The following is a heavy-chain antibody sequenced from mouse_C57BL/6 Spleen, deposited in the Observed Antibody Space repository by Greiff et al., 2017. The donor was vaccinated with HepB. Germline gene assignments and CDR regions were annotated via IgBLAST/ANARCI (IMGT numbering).Heavy chain of an antibody. V-gene: IGHV1-82*01. D-gene: IGHD3-3*01. J-gene: IGHJ2*01. Sequence: LVKPGASVKISCKASGYAFSSSWMNWVKQRPGKGLEWIGRIYPGDGDTNYNGKFKGKATLTADKSSSTAYMQLSSLTSEDSAVYFCARDLGFDYWGQGTTLTVSS. CDR1: GYAFSSSW. CDR3: ARDLGFDY. CDR2: IYPGDGDT.